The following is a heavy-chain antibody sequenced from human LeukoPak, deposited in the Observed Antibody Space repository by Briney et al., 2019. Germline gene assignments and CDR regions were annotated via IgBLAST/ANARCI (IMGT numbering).Heavy chain of an antibody. CDR2: FYYSGST. D-gene: IGHD5-18*01. CDR1: GGSISSSSYY. CDR3: ARESGYSYGHYFDY. Sequence: PSETLSLTCTVSGGSISSSSYYWGWIRQPPGKGLEWIGSFYYSGSTYYNPSLKSRVTISVDTSKNQFSLKLSSVTAADTAVYYCARESGYSYGHYFDYWGQGTLVTVSS. J-gene: IGHJ4*02. V-gene: IGHV4-39*07.